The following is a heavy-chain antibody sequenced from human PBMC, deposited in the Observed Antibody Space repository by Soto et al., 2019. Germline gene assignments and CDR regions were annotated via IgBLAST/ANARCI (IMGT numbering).Heavy chain of an antibody. CDR1: GFFFSDYY. V-gene: IGHV3-11*04. J-gene: IGHJ6*02. D-gene: IGHD3-10*01. CDR3: ASPTIDPYGSGSTGMDV. CDR2: ISGTGDTT. Sequence: LRLSCEASGFFFSDYYMSWIRQAPGKGLETLCYISGTGDTTSYADSVKGRFTISRDNAKNSLFLQMNSLRAEDTAVYYCASPTIDPYGSGSTGMDVWGQGTTVTVSS.